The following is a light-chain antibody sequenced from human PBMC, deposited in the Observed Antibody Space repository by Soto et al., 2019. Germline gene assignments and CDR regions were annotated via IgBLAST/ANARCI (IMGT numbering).Light chain of an antibody. CDR1: QSVSSN. Sequence: IVMTQSPSTLSVSPGKRATLSCRASQSVSSNLAWYQQRPGQAPRLLMYDVSTRATGIPARFSGSGSGTEFTLTISSLQSEDFAVYYCQHYNSYSEAFGQGTKVDI. CDR3: QHYNSYSEA. CDR2: DVS. V-gene: IGKV3-15*01. J-gene: IGKJ1*01.